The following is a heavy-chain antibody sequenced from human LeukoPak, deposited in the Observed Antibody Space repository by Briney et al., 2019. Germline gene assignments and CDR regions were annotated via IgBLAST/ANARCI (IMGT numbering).Heavy chain of an antibody. V-gene: IGHV1-24*01. J-gene: IGHJ6*02. CDR1: GYTLTELS. CDR2: FDPEDGET. Sequence: ASVKVSCKVSGYTLTELSMHWVRQAPAKGLEWVGGFDPEDGETIYAQKFQGRVTMTEDTSTDTAYMELSSLRSEDTAVYYCATDTAAAGIVSSQSYGMDVWGQGTTVTVSS. D-gene: IGHD6-13*01. CDR3: ATDTAAAGIVSSQSYGMDV.